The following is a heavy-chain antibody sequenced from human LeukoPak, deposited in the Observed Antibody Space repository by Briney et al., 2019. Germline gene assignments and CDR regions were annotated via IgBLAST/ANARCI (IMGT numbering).Heavy chain of an antibody. Sequence: SVKVSCKASGGTFSSYAISWVRQAPGQGLEWMGGIIPIFGTANYAQKFQGRVTITADESTSTAYMELSSLRSEDTAVYYCVLHASPDVDPFDYWGQGTLVTVSS. D-gene: IGHD2/OR15-2a*01. V-gene: IGHV1-69*13. J-gene: IGHJ4*02. CDR3: VLHASPDVDPFDY. CDR2: IIPIFGTA. CDR1: GGTFSSYA.